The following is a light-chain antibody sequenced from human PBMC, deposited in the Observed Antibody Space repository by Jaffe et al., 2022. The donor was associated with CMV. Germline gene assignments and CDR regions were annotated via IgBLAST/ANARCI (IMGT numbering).Light chain of an antibody. Sequence: IVLTQSPATLSLSPGERATLSCRASQSINHFLAWYQQKPGQAPRLLIYDASVRATGIPARFSGSGSGTDFTLTISYLQPEDFAVYFCQQRASWPPWTFGQGTEVEIK. J-gene: IGKJ1*01. CDR2: DAS. V-gene: IGKV3-11*01. CDR3: QQRASWPPWT. CDR1: QSINHF.